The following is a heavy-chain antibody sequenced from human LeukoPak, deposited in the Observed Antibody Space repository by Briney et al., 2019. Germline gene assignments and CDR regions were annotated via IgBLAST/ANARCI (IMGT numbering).Heavy chain of an antibody. D-gene: IGHD2-2*01. CDR2: INPNSGGT. V-gene: IGHV1-2*02. Sequence: ASVKVSCKASGYTFTGYYMHWVRQAPGQGLEWTGWINPNSGGTNYAQKFQGRVTMTRDTSISTAYMELSRLRSDDTAVYYCARGGTDIVVVPAAIEIDYWGQGTLVTVSS. CDR1: GYTFTGYY. J-gene: IGHJ4*02. CDR3: ARGGTDIVVVPAAIEIDY.